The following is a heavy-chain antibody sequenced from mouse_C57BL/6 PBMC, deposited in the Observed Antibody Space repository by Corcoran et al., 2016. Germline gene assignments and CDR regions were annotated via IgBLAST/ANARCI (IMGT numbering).Heavy chain of an antibody. V-gene: IGHV1-26*01. CDR1: GYTFTDYY. Sequence: EVQLQQSGPELVKPGASLKISCKASGYTFTDYYMNWVKQSHGKSLEWIGDINPNNGGTSYNQKFKGKATLTVDKSSSTAYMELRSLTSEDSAVYYCARPYYYGSSSFAYWGQGTLVTVSA. J-gene: IGHJ3*01. CDR2: INPNNGGT. CDR3: ARPYYYGSSSFAY. D-gene: IGHD1-1*01.